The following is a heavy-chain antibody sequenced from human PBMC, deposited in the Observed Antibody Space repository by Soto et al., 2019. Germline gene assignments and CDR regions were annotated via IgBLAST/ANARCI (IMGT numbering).Heavy chain of an antibody. V-gene: IGHV4-61*01. Sequence: SETLSLTCTVSGGSVSSGSYYWSWIRQPPGKGLEWIGYIYYSWSTNYNPSLKSRVTISVDTSKNQFSLKLSSVTAADTAVYYCAIISYVYYYYGMDVWGQGTTVTVSS. CDR3: AIISYVYYYYGMDV. CDR2: IYYSWST. CDR1: GGSVSSGSYY. J-gene: IGHJ6*02. D-gene: IGHD3-16*01.